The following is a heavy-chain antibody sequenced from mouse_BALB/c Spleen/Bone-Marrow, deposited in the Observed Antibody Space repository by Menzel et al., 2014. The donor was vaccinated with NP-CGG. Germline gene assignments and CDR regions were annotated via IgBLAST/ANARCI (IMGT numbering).Heavy chain of an antibody. CDR1: GYTFTDYY. J-gene: IGHJ4*01. CDR3: AKGGYGSSYVRYYAMDY. D-gene: IGHD1-1*01. Sequence: VQLQQSGAELARPGASVKLSCKAYGYTFTDYYINWVKQRTGQGLEWIGEIYPGSGNTYYNEKFKGKATLTADKSSSTAYMQLSSLTSEDSAVYFCAKGGYGSSYVRYYAMDYWGQGTSVTVSS. CDR2: IYPGSGNT. V-gene: IGHV1-77*01.